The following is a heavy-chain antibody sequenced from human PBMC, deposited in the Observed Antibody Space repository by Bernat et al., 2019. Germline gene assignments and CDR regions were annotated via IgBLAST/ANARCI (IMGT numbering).Heavy chain of an antibody. CDR1: GYSFTSYW. D-gene: IGHD6-19*01. J-gene: IGHJ3*02. CDR2: IYPADSDP. V-gene: IGHV5-51*01. Sequence: EVQLVQSGAEVKKPGASLKISCKGSGYSFTSYWIGWVRQIPGTGLDWMGIIYPADSDPRYSPSFQGQVTISADKSSSTAYLQWSSLKASDTAMYYCARLGIAVAGIAKPGAFDIWGQGTMVTVSS. CDR3: ARLGIAVAGIAKPGAFDI.